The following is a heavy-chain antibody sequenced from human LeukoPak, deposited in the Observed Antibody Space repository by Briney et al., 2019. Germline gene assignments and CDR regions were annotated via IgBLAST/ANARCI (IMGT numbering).Heavy chain of an antibody. V-gene: IGHV1-8*01. J-gene: IGHJ4*02. Sequence: ASVKVSCKASGYTFTSYDINWVRQATGQGLEWVGWMNPNSGNTGYAQKFQGRVTMTRNTSISTAYMELSSLRSEDTAVYYCARYSSSWFQPFDYWGQGTLVTVSS. D-gene: IGHD6-13*01. CDR2: MNPNSGNT. CDR1: GYTFTSYD. CDR3: ARYSSSWFQPFDY.